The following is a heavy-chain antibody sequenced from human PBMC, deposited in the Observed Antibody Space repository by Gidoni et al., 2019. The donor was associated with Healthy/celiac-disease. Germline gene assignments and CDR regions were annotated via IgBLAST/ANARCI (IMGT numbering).Heavy chain of an antibody. J-gene: IGHJ3*02. D-gene: IGHD3-22*01. CDR2: ST. Sequence: STYYNPSLKSRVTISVDTSKNQFSLKLSSVTAADTAVYYCARPTYSYYYDSSGYAFDIWGQGTMVTVSS. CDR3: ARPTYSYYYDSSGYAFDI. V-gene: IGHV4-39*01.